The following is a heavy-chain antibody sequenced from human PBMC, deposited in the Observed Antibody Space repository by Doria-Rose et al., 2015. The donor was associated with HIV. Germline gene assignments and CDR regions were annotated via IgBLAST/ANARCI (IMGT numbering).Heavy chain of an antibody. V-gene: IGHV2-26*01. CDR1: GVSLSSPGMG. CDR2: IFSDDER. Sequence: QVTLKESGPVLVKPTETLTLTCTVSGVSLSSPGMGVSWIRQPPGKALEWLANIFSDDERSYETSLKSRLTISRGTSKSQAVLTMTDMDPVDTATCYCARIKSSRWYHKYYFDFWGQGTLVIVSA. D-gene: IGHD6-13*01. J-gene: IGHJ4*02. CDR3: ARIKSSRWYHKYYFDF.